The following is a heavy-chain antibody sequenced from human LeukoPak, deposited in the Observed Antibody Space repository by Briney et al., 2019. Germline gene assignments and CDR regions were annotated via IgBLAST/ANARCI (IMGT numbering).Heavy chain of an antibody. CDR3: AKDMGRYGDYIDAFDI. Sequence: GRSLRLSCAASGFTFDDYAMHWVRQAPGKGLEWVSGISWNSGSIGYADSVKGRFTISRDNAKNSLYLQMNSLRAEDTALYYCAKDMGRYGDYIDAFDIWGQGTMVTVSS. CDR1: GFTFDDYA. J-gene: IGHJ3*02. CDR2: ISWNSGSI. V-gene: IGHV3-9*01. D-gene: IGHD4-17*01.